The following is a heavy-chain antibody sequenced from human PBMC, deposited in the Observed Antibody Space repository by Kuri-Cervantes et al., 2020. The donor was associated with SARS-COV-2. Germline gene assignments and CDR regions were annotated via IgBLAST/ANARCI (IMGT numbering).Heavy chain of an antibody. V-gene: IGHV3-23*01. CDR3: AKGLYSSPLDYYYGMDV. CDR1: GFTFSSYA. Sequence: GGSLRLSCAASGFTFSSYAMSWVRQAPGKGLEWVSAISGSGGSTYYADSVKGRFTISRDNSKNTLYLQMNSLRAEDTAVYYCAKGLYSSPLDYYYGMDVWGQGTTVTVSS. J-gene: IGHJ6*02. D-gene: IGHD6-13*01. CDR2: ISGSGGST.